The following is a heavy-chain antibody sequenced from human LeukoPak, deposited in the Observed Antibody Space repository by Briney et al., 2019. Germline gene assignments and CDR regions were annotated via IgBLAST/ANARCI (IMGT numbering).Heavy chain of an antibody. CDR1: GLTFSSYS. CDR3: ARLRRNNDNSGYYYYYDY. D-gene: IGHD3-22*01. V-gene: IGHV3-21*01. Sequence: GGSLRLSCAASGLTFSSYSFNWVRQAPGKGLQWVSSITPTSSYIYYADSVKGRFTISRDNAKNSLYLQMNSLRAEDTAVYYCARLRRNNDNSGYYYYYDYWGQGTLVTVSS. CDR2: ITPTSSYI. J-gene: IGHJ4*02.